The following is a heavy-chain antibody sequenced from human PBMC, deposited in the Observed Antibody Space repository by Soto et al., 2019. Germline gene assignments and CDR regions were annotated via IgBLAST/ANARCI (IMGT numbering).Heavy chain of an antibody. CDR1: VFTFGDYL. D-gene: IGHD6-25*01. CDR3: TRRKGGHYYGMDV. V-gene: IGHV3-49*04. CDR2: IRSKAYGGTT. J-gene: IGHJ6*02. Sequence: GAPRRSCTASVFTFGDYLMTWVRQAPGKGLEWVGHIRSKAYGGTTEYSASVQGRFTISRDDSKSVAYLQLNSLKIEDTAMYYCTRRKGGHYYGMDVWGQGPTVTVSS.